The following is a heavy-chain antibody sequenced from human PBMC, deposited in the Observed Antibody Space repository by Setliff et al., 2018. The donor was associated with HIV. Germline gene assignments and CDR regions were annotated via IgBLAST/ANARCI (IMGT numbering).Heavy chain of an antibody. CDR2: IYYRGST. J-gene: IGHJ4*02. V-gene: IGHV4-39*01. Sequence: SETLSLTGTVSGGSISSSSYYWGWIRQPPGKGLEWIGSIYYRGSTYYNPSLKSRVTISVDTSKNQFSLKLNSVPAADTAVYYCARLTRITTAGHRGQGTLVTVSS. CDR1: GGSISSSSYY. D-gene: IGHD6-13*01. CDR3: ARLTRITTAGH.